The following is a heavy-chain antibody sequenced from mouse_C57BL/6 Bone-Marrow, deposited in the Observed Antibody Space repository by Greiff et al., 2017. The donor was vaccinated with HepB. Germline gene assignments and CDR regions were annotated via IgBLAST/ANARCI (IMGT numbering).Heavy chain of an antibody. V-gene: IGHV1-83*01. Sequence: VQLQQSGPELVKPGASVKMSCKASGYTFTDYYMHWVKQKPGKGLEWIGEIYPGSGNTYYNEKFKGKATLTADTSSSTAYMQLSSLTSEDSAVYFCARDQGYYIDYWGQGTTLTVSS. J-gene: IGHJ2*01. CDR1: YTFTDYYM. CDR2: YPGSGNTY. CDR3: RDQGYYIDY.